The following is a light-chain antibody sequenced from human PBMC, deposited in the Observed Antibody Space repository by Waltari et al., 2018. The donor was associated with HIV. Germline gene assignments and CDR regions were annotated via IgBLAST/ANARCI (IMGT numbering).Light chain of an antibody. CDR1: SPNIGAGSE. Sequence: QSVLTQPPSVSGAPGQRVTIPCTGSSPNIGAGSEVHWYQQLPGPAPKLVIYANDNRPSGVPDRFSGSKSGTSASLAITGLQAEDDADYYCQSYDSALSGSVFGGGTKLTVL. CDR3: QSYDSALSGSV. V-gene: IGLV1-40*01. J-gene: IGLJ2*01. CDR2: AND.